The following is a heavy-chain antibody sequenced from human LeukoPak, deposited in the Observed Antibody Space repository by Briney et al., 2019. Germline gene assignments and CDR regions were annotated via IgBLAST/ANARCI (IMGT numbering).Heavy chain of an antibody. CDR2: IYYSGST. V-gene: IGHV4-59*01. Sequence: SETLSLTCAVSGXSISSYYWSWIRQPPGKGLEWIGYIYYSGSTNYNPSLKSRVTISVDTSKNQFSLKLSSVTAADTAVYYCARGMQQLYHFDSWGRGTLVTVSS. D-gene: IGHD6-13*01. CDR1: GXSISSYY. CDR3: ARGMQQLYHFDS. J-gene: IGHJ4*02.